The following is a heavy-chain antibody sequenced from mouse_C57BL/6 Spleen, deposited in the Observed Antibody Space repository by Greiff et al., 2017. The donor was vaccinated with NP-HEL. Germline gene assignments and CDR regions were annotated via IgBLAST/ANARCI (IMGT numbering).Heavy chain of an antibody. D-gene: IGHD1-1*01. CDR1: GFTFSDYY. V-gene: IGHV5-16*01. CDR2: INYDGSST. Sequence: EVKLVESEGGLVQPGSSMKLSCTASGFTFSDYYMAWVRQVPEKGLEWVANINYDGSSTYYLDSLKSRFIISRDNAKNILYLQMSSLKSEDTATYYCARSVRYGYAMDYWGQGTSVTVSS. CDR3: ARSVRYGYAMDY. J-gene: IGHJ4*01.